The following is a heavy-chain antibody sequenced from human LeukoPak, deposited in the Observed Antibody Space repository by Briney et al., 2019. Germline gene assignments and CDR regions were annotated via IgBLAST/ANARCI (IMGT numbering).Heavy chain of an antibody. D-gene: IGHD5-24*01. J-gene: IGHJ4*02. CDR2: IIPILGIA. CDR1: GGTFSSYA. CDR3: ASGFRDGYNTGDY. V-gene: IGHV1-69*04. Sequence: ASVKVSCKASGGTFSSYAISWVRQAPGQGLEWMGRIIPILGIANYAQKFQGRVTITADKSTSTAYMELSSLRSEDTAVYYCASGFRDGYNTGDYWGQGTLVTVSS.